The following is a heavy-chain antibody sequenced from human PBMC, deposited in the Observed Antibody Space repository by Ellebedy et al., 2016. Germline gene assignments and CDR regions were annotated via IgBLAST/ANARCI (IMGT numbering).Heavy chain of an antibody. V-gene: IGHV3-7*01. CDR1: GFTFSSYW. J-gene: IGHJ4*02. CDR2: IKQDGSEK. CDR3: ARVEGPEYSNGWSAFDY. Sequence: GGSLRLSCAASGFTFSSYWMSWVRQAPGKGLEWVANIKQDGSEKNSVDSAKGRFTISRDNAKNSLYLQMDSLRVEDTAVYYCARVEGPEYSNGWSAFDYWGQGTLVTVSS. D-gene: IGHD6-19*01.